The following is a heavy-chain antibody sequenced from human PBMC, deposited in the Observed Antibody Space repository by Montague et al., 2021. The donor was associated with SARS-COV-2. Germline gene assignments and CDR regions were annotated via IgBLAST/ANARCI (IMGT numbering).Heavy chain of an antibody. V-gene: IGHV3-21*01. CDR2: ISSSSSYI. CDR3: ARDATTLAFDI. CDR1: GFTFISYS. J-gene: IGHJ3*02. D-gene: IGHD4-11*01. Sequence: SLRLSCAASGFTFISYSMHWVRHAPGNGLEWVSSISSSSSYIYYADSVKGRFTISRDNAKNSLYLQMNSLRAEDTAVYYCARDATTLAFDIWGQGTMVTVSS.